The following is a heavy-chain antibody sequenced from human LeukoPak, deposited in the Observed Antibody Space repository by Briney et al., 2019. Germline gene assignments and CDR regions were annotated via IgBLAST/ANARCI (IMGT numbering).Heavy chain of an antibody. CDR1: GGTFSSYA. CDR2: IIPIFGAA. V-gene: IGHV1-69*05. CDR3: ARVGYDIFHGPLNY. D-gene: IGHD3-9*01. Sequence: ASVKVSCKASGGTFSSYAISWVRQAPGQGLEGMGRIIPIFGAAHYAQQFQGRVTITTDEATSTAYMELSSLRSEDTAVYDCARVGYDIFHGPLNYWGQGTLVTVSS. J-gene: IGHJ4*02.